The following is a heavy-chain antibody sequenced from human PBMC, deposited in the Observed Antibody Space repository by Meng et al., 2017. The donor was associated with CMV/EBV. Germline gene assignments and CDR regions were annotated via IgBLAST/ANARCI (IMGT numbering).Heavy chain of an antibody. V-gene: IGHV3-21*01. Sequence: GESLKISCAASGFTFSSYSMNWVRQAPGKGLEWVSSISSSSSYIYYADSVKGRFTISRDNAKKTLYLQMNSLRADDTAVYYCASGGGSYYGYWGQGTLVTVSS. J-gene: IGHJ4*02. CDR3: ASGGGSYYGY. D-gene: IGHD1-26*01. CDR2: ISSSSSYI. CDR1: GFTFSSYS.